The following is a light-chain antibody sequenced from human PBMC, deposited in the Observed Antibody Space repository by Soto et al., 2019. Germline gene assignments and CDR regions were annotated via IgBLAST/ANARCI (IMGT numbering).Light chain of an antibody. J-gene: IGKJ5*01. CDR1: QSISRY. V-gene: IGKV3-20*01. Sequence: IVLTQSPGTLSLSPGARTTLSCRASQSISRYLAWYQQKPGQGPRLLIYGASSRATGTPDRFSGSGSGTDFTLTINRLEPEDFATYYCQHFKSFPITFGQGTRLEIK. CDR3: QHFKSFPIT. CDR2: GAS.